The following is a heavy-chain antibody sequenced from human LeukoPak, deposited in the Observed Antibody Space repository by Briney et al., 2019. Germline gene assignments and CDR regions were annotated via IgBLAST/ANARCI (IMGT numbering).Heavy chain of an antibody. CDR1: GFTFSNYA. CDR2: IRGSGGST. Sequence: GGSLRLSCAASGFTFSNYAMTWVRQAPGKGLEWVSVIRGSGGSTYYADSVKGRFTISRDNSRDTLYLQMNNLRAEDTAIYYCARNPERYSCGPGAFDIWGQGTMVTVSS. J-gene: IGHJ3*02. D-gene: IGHD6-19*01. V-gene: IGHV3-23*01. CDR3: ARNPERYSCGPGAFDI.